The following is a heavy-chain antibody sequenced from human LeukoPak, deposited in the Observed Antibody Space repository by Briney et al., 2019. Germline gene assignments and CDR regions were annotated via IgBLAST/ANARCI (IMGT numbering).Heavy chain of an antibody. CDR3: AKVYHDSGCLIDY. CDR2: IRINGATT. V-gene: IGHV3-23*01. Sequence: GGSLRLSCAASGFTFSNYAMTWVRQAPGKGLEWVSTIRINGATTDYADSVRGRFTISRDDSKNTLYLQMNSLRAEDTAVYYCAKVYHDSGCLIDYWGQGTLVTVSS. J-gene: IGHJ4*02. D-gene: IGHD6-19*01. CDR1: GFTFSNYA.